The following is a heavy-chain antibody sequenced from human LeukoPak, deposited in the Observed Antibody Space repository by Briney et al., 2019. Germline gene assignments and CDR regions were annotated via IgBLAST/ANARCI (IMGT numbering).Heavy chain of an antibody. CDR3: ARVGSSRGWFDP. CDR1: GFTFSDHY. D-gene: IGHD3-10*01. Sequence: GSLRLSCTGSGFTFSDHYMTWIRQAPGKGLEWISYISSSGTTTYYADSVKGRFTMSRANAKTSVYLQMEGLRVDDTAVYYCARVGSSRGWFDPWGHGTLVTVSS. V-gene: IGHV3-11*01. J-gene: IGHJ5*02. CDR2: ISSSGTTT.